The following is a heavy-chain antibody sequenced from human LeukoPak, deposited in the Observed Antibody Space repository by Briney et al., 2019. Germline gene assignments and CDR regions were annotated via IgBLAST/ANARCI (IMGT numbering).Heavy chain of an antibody. V-gene: IGHV3-23*01. CDR2: ISGSGGST. J-gene: IGHJ6*02. CDR3: AKSGYCSSTSCYGHYYYYYGMDV. D-gene: IGHD2-2*03. CDR1: GFTFSSYA. Sequence: GGSLRLSCAASGFTFSSYAMSWVRQAPGTGLEWVSAISGSGGSTYYADSVKGRFTISRDNSKNTLYLQMNSLRAEDTAVYYCAKSGYCSSTSCYGHYYYYYGMDVWGQGTTVTVSS.